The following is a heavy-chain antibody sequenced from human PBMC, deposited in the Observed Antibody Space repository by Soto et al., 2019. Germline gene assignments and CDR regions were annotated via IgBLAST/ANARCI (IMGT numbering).Heavy chain of an antibody. CDR1: GGTFSSYA. V-gene: IGHV1-69*01. J-gene: IGHJ5*02. Sequence: QVQLVQSGAEVKKPGSSVKVSCKASGGTFSSYAISWVRQAPGQGLEWMGGIIPIFGTANYAQKFQGRVTITADESTSTAYMELSSLRSEDTAVYYCARDPRLGFGALLWGLGWFDPWGQGTLVTVSS. CDR3: ARDPRLGFGALLWGLGWFDP. CDR2: IIPIFGTA. D-gene: IGHD3-10*01.